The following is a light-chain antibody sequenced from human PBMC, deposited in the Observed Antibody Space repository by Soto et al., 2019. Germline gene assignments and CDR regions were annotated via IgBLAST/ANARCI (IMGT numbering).Light chain of an antibody. J-gene: IGLJ3*02. V-gene: IGLV2-14*01. CDR1: SSDVGGYNY. CDR2: DVS. Sequence: QSVLTQSASVSGSPGQSITISCTGTSSDVGGYNYVSWYQQHPGKAPKLMILDVSSRPSGVSNRFSGSKSGNTASLTISGLQAEDEAHYFCSSYTSTSTYWVFGGGTKLTVL. CDR3: SSYTSTSTYWV.